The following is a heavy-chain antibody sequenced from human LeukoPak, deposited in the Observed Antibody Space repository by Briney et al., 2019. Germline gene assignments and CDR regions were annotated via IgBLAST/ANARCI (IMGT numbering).Heavy chain of an antibody. V-gene: IGHV3-23*01. CDR2: ISGSGGST. J-gene: IGHJ4*02. Sequence: GGSLRLSCTASGFTFSSYAMSWVRQAPGKGLEWVSGISGSGGSTYYADSVKGRFTISRDNSKNTLYLQMNSLRAEDTAVYYCARAGVAAAGTMVDYWGQGTLVTASS. D-gene: IGHD6-13*01. CDR3: ARAGVAAAGTMVDY. CDR1: GFTFSSYA.